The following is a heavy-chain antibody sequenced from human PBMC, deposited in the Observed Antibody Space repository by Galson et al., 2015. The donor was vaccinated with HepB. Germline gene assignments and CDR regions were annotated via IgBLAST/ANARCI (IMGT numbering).Heavy chain of an antibody. CDR1: GFTFSSYT. CDR2: ISSTGTTM. V-gene: IGHV3-48*02. D-gene: IGHD3-10*01. J-gene: IGHJ2*01. Sequence: SLRLSCAASGFTFSSYTMNWVRQAPGKGLESVSYISSTGTTMYYADSAKGRFTISRDNAQNSLYLQMNSLRDEDTAVYYCARVYFGSGSSSAYWYFDLWSRGAVVTVSS. CDR3: ARVYFGSGSSSAYWYFDL.